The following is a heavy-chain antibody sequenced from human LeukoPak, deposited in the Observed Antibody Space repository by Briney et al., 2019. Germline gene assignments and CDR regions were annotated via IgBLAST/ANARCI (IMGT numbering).Heavy chain of an antibody. D-gene: IGHD6-6*01. CDR2: IWYDGSNK. CDR1: GFTFSSYG. V-gene: IGHV3-33*01. CDR3: ARDGESSSSFGDY. Sequence: PGGSLRLSCAASGFTFSSYGIHWVRQAPGKGLEWVAVIWYDGSNKYYADSVKGRFTISRDNSKNTLYLQMNSLRAEDTAVYYCARDGESSSSFGDYWGQGTLVTVSS. J-gene: IGHJ4*02.